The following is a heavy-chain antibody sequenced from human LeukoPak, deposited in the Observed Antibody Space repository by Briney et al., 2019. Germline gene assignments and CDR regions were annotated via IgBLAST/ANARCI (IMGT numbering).Heavy chain of an antibody. CDR1: GYSISSGYY. Sequence: PSETLSLTCAVSGYSISSGYYWGWIRQPPGKGLEWIATISHSGSTYYNPSLKSRVTISGDTSQSQYSLKLSSVTAADTAVYYCARVNTVMATFDYWGQGTLVTVSS. CDR3: ARVNTVMATFDY. CDR2: ISHSGST. V-gene: IGHV4-38-2*01. D-gene: IGHD5-18*01. J-gene: IGHJ4*02.